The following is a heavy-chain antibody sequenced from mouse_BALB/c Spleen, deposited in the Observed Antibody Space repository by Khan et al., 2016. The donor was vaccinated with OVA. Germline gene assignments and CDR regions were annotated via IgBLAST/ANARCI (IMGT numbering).Heavy chain of an antibody. CDR3: ARTARIKY. D-gene: IGHD1-2*01. J-gene: IGHJ2*01. Sequence: EVQLQESGPGLVKPSQSLSLTCTVTGYSITSGYGWNWIRQFPGNKLDWMVYISYSGSTNYNPSPKSRISISRDTSKYQFFLQLNSVTTKDTATYSCARTARIKYWGQGTTLTVSS. V-gene: IGHV3-2*02. CDR2: ISYSGST. CDR1: GYSITSGYG.